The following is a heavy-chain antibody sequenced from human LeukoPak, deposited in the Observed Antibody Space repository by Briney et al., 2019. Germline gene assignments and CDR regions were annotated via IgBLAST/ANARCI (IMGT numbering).Heavy chain of an antibody. Sequence: ASVKVSCKVSGYTLTELSMHWVRQAPGKGLEWMGGFDPEDGETIYAQKFQGRVTMTRNTSISTAYMELSSLRSEDTAVYYCARLGYSSSSTFDYWGQGTLVTVSS. D-gene: IGHD6-6*01. CDR3: ARLGYSSSSTFDY. J-gene: IGHJ4*02. CDR1: GYTLTELS. CDR2: FDPEDGET. V-gene: IGHV1-24*01.